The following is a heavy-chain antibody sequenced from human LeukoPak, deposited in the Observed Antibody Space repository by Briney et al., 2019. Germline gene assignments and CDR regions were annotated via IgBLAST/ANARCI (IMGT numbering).Heavy chain of an antibody. J-gene: IGHJ6*02. Sequence: ASVKVSCKASGYTFTSYYMHWVRQAPGKGLEWMGGFDPEDGETIYAQKFQGRVTMTEDTSTDTAYMELSSLRSEDTAVYYCATRPRRDYYYGMDVWGQGTTVTVSS. CDR1: GYTFTSYY. CDR3: ATRPRRDYYYGMDV. V-gene: IGHV1-24*01. CDR2: FDPEDGET.